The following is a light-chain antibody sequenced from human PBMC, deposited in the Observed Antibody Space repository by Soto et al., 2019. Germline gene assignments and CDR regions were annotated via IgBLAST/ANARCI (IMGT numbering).Light chain of an antibody. CDR2: GAL. CDR1: QSVTLD. V-gene: IGKV3-15*01. CDR3: QQYTDLET. J-gene: IGKJ4*02. Sequence: EIVLTQSPATLSVSPGGSATLSCRASQSVTLDLAWYQQRPGQAPRLLIYGALKRATGVPARFSGSGSGTEFTLTISGLESEDFAVYYCQQYTDLETFGGGTRVEIK.